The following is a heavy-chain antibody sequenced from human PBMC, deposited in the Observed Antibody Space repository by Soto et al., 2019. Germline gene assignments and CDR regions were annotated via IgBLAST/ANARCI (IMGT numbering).Heavy chain of an antibody. V-gene: IGHV3-11*06. D-gene: IGHD5-12*01. CDR1: GFTFSDYY. CDR3: ARDPEGDGYNIGYFDY. Sequence: VGSLRLSCAASGFTFSDYYMSWIRQAPGKGLEWVSYISSSSSYTNYADSVKGRFTISRDNAKNSLYLQMNSLRAEDTAVYYCARDPEGDGYNIGYFDYWGQGTLVTVSS. J-gene: IGHJ4*02. CDR2: ISSSSSYT.